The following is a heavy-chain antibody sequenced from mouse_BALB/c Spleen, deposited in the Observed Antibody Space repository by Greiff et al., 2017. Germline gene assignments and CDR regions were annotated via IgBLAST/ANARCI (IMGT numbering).Heavy chain of an antibody. CDR2: IYPYNGGT. V-gene: IGHV1S29*02. Sequence: DVQLQESGPELVKPGASVKISCKASGYTFTDYNMHWVKQSHGKSLEWIGYIYPYNGGTGYNQKFKSKATLTVDNSSSTAYMELRSLTSEDSAVYYCASDYDGDPWFAYWGQGTLVTVSA. CDR3: ASDYDGDPWFAY. D-gene: IGHD2-3*01. J-gene: IGHJ3*01. CDR1: GYTFTDYN.